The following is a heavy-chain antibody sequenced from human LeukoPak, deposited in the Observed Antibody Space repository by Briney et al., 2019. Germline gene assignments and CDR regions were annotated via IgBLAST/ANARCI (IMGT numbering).Heavy chain of an antibody. D-gene: IGHD6-13*01. CDR1: GYSISSSYY. V-gene: IGHV4-38-2*01. J-gene: IGHJ4*02. CDR2: IYYSGST. CDR3: AGSGAHVAAAGQTFDY. Sequence: SETLSLTFAVSGYSISSSYYWGWIRQPPGKGLEWIGSIYYSGSTYYNPSLKSRVTISVDTSKNQFSLKLSSVTAADTAVYYCAGSGAHVAAAGQTFDYWGQGTLVAVSS.